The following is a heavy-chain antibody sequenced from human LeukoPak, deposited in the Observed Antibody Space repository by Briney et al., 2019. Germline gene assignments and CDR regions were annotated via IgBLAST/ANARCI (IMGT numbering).Heavy chain of an antibody. Sequence: SETLSLTCAVYGGSFSGYYWSWIRRPPGKGLERIGEINHSGSTNYNPPLKSRVTISVDTSKNQFSLRLTSVTAADTAVYYCARGIPGRSIDYWGQGTLVTVSS. V-gene: IGHV4-34*01. D-gene: IGHD3-16*02. J-gene: IGHJ4*02. CDR2: INHSGST. CDR3: ARGIPGRSIDY. CDR1: GGSFSGYY.